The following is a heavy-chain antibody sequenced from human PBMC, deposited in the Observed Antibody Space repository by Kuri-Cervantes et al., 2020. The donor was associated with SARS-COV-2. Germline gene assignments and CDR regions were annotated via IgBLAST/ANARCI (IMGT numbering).Heavy chain of an antibody. CDR2: INPSGGST. V-gene: IGHV1-46*01. D-gene: IGHD3-3*01. CDR1: GYTFTGYY. J-gene: IGHJ6*02. Sequence: ASVKVSCKASGYTFTGYYMHWVRQAPGQGLEWMGWINPSGGSTSYAQKFQGRVTMTRDTSTSTVYMELSSLRSEDTAVYYCARDLPGFLEWLGHWVSGMDVWGQGTTVTVSS. CDR3: ARDLPGFLEWLGHWVSGMDV.